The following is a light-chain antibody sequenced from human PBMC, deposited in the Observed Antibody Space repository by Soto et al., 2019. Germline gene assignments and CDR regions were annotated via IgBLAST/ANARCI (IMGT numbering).Light chain of an antibody. CDR1: QSIGSW. V-gene: IGKV1-5*03. Sequence: DIQMTQSPSTLSASGGDGVTITCRASQSIGSWLAWYQQKPGKAPKLLIYKVTNFQRGVQSRLSGSGSGTDLTLTISSLQPVDSATYFCQHYHDFQYTFGPGTKLEI. J-gene: IGKJ2*01. CDR3: QHYHDFQYT. CDR2: KVT.